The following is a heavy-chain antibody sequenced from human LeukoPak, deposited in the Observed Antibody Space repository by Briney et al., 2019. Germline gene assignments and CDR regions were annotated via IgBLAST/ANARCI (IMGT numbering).Heavy chain of an antibody. Sequence: GSSVKVSCKASRGTFSSYGISWVRQAPGQGLEWMGGVIAIFGRVKYGQKFQGRATITTDESTSTAYMELSSLTSEDTGVYYCARGELGDSSGFSFFDYWGQGTLATVSS. CDR1: RGTFSSYG. J-gene: IGHJ4*02. CDR3: ARGELGDSSGFSFFDY. D-gene: IGHD3-22*01. CDR2: VIAIFGRV. V-gene: IGHV1-69*05.